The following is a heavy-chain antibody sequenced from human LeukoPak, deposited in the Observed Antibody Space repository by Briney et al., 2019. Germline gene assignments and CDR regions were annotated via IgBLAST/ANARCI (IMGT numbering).Heavy chain of an antibody. J-gene: IGHJ4*02. Sequence: ASVKVSCKAFGYGFTSYYIHWVRQAPGQGLEWMGIIYPSVGGTTYARKFQGRATMTRDTSTSTVYMELSSLRSEDTAVYYCARHGSGRYYPAEGRVDYWGQGTLVTVSS. CDR3: ARHGSGRYYPAEGRVDY. CDR2: IYPSVGGT. D-gene: IGHD3-10*01. CDR1: GYGFTSYY. V-gene: IGHV1-46*03.